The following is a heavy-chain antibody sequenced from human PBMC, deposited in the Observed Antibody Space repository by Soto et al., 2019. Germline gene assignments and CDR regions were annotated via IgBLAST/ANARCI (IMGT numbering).Heavy chain of an antibody. Sequence: ASVKVSCKASGYTFTSYGISWVRQAPGQGLEWMGWISAYNGNTNYAQKLQGRVTMTTDTSTSTAYMELRSLRSDDTAVYYCARENRYCSGGSCYLNFDYWGQGTLVTVSS. D-gene: IGHD2-15*01. CDR1: GYTFTSYG. V-gene: IGHV1-18*01. CDR2: ISAYNGNT. CDR3: ARENRYCSGGSCYLNFDY. J-gene: IGHJ4*02.